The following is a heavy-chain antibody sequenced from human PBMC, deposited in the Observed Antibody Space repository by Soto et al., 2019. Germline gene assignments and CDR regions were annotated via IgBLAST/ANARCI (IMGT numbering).Heavy chain of an antibody. J-gene: IGHJ6*02. Sequence: GSLRLSCAASGFTFSSYAMSWVRQAPGKGLEWVSAISGSGGSTYYADSVKGRFTISRDNSKNTLYLQMNSLRAEDTAVYYCAKDRNAFWSGYHYYYGMDVWGQGTTVTVSS. CDR1: GFTFSSYA. V-gene: IGHV3-23*01. CDR3: AKDRNAFWSGYHYYYGMDV. CDR2: ISGSGGST. D-gene: IGHD3-3*01.